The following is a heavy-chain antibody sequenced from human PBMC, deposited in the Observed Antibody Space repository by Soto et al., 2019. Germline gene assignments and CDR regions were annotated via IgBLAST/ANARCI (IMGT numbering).Heavy chain of an antibody. V-gene: IGHV5-10-1*01. CDR3: AAPKQLSMGYYYGMDV. CDR2: IDPSDSYT. J-gene: IGHJ6*02. D-gene: IGHD2-2*01. CDR1: GYSFTSYW. Sequence: EVQLVQSGAEVKKPGESLRISCKGSGYSFTSYWISWVRQMPGKGLEWMGRIDPSDSYTNYSPSFQGHVTISAAKSISTAYLQWSSLKASDTAMYYCAAPKQLSMGYYYGMDVWGQGTTVTVSS.